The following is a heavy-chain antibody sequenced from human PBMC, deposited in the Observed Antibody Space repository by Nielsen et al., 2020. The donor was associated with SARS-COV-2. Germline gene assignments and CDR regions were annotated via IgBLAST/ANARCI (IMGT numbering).Heavy chain of an antibody. CDR2: IWYDGSNK. V-gene: IGHV3-33*01. CDR1: GFTFSSYG. CDR3: ARGSFGVVITAKNNWFDP. J-gene: IGHJ5*02. D-gene: IGHD3-3*01. Sequence: GESLKISCAASGFTFSSYGMHWVRQAPGKGLEWVAVIWYDGSNKYYADSVKGRFTISRDNSKNTLYLQMNSLRAEDTAVYYCARGSFGVVITAKNNWFDPWGQGTLVTVSS.